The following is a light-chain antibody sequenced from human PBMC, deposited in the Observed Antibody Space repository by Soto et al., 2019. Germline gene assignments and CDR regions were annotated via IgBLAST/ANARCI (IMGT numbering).Light chain of an antibody. J-gene: IGKJ1*01. V-gene: IGKV1-39*01. Sequence: DIQMTQSPYSLSAAVGDRVTIACRASQNINTYLNWYQQKPGKAPKLLIFDAASLQNGVPSRFSGGGSRTDFTLTITSLQPEDFAVYYCQQYNKWPRTFGQGTKVEIK. CDR1: QNINTY. CDR3: QQYNKWPRT. CDR2: DAA.